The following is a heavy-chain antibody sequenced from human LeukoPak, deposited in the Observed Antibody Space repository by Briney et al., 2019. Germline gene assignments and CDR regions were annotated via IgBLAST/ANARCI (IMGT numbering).Heavy chain of an antibody. CDR1: GGSIISSSYN. J-gene: IGHJ5*02. CDR2: IYHSGTT. CDR3: ARLPTGYPNWFDP. Sequence: SETLSLTCAVSGGSIISSSYNWGWIRQPPGKGLEWIGTIYHSGTTYYNPSLKSRVTISVDAFKNQFFLKLSSVTAADTAVYYCARLPTGYPNWFDPWGQGSLVTVSS. D-gene: IGHD3-9*01. V-gene: IGHV4-39*01.